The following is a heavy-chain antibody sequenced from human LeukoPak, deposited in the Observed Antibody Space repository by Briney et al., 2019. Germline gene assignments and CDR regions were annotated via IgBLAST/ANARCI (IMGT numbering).Heavy chain of an antibody. CDR1: GGSFSGYY. CDR2: INHSGST. J-gene: IGHJ5*02. CDR3: ARPYYYDSRIDP. V-gene: IGHV4-34*01. Sequence: SETLSLSCAVYGGSFSGYYWSWIRQPPGKGLEWIGEINHSGSTNYNPSLKSRVTISVDTSENQFSLKLSSVTAADTAVYYCARPYYYDSRIDPWGQGTLVTVSS. D-gene: IGHD3-22*01.